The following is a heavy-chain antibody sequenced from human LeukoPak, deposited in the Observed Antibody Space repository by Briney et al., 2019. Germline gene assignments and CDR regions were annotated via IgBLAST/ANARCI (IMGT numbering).Heavy chain of an antibody. CDR3: VRETQSGVTDFDN. CDR2: TREDGSEK. J-gene: IGHJ4*02. D-gene: IGHD2-8*01. Sequence: GGSRRLSCAASGFTFSSYWMSWVRLAPGKGLEWVGNTREDGSEKYYTDSLKGRFTIFRDNAKNSLFLQMNNLRAEDTAVYYCVRETQSGVTDFDNWGQGTLVTVSS. CDR1: GFTFSSYW. V-gene: IGHV3-7*01.